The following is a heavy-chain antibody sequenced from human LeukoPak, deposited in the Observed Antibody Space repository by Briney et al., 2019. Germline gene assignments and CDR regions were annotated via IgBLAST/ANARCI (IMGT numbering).Heavy chain of an antibody. CDR1: GYTFTSYG. V-gene: IGHV1-18*01. D-gene: IGHD3-3*01. CDR3: AREPTYYDFWSGYYTNYYYYGMDV. J-gene: IGHJ6*02. Sequence: ASVKVSCKASGYTFTSYGISWVRQAPGQGLEWMGWISAYNGNTNYAQKLQGRVTMTTDTSTSTAYMELRSLRSDDTAVYYCAREPTYYDFWSGYYTNYYYYGMDVWGQGTTVTVSS. CDR2: ISAYNGNT.